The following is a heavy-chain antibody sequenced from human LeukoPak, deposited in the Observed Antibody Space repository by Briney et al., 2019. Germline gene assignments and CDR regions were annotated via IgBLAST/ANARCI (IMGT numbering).Heavy chain of an antibody. CDR1: GGSISSYY. CDR3: ARIFRAAAVDY. V-gene: IGHV4-59*01. J-gene: IGHJ4*02. CDR2: IHYSGST. D-gene: IGHD6-13*01. Sequence: PSETLSLTCTVSGGSISSYYWSWIRQPPGKGLEWIGYIHYSGSTNYNPSLKSRVTISKDTSKNQFSLKLSSVTAADTAVYYCARIFRAAAVDYWGRGTLVTVSS.